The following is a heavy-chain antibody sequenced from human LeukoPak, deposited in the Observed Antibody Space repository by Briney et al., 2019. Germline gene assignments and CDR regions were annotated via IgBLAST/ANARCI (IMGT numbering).Heavy chain of an antibody. CDR1: GGTFSSYA. D-gene: IGHD3-16*02. CDR3: ARVVSWRDDYYYYMDV. J-gene: IGHJ6*03. Sequence: SVKVSCKASGGTFSSYAISWVRQAPGQGLEWMGGIIPIFGTANCAQKFQGRVTITADKSTSTAYMELSSLRSEDTAVYYCARVVSWRDDYYYYMDVWGKGTTVTVSS. CDR2: IIPIFGTA. V-gene: IGHV1-69*06.